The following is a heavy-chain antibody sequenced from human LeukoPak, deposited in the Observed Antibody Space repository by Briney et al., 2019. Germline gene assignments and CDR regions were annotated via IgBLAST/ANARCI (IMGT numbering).Heavy chain of an antibody. CDR2: IYYSGST. CDR1: GGSFSGYY. CDR3: ARGGYCCGDCYFYF. J-gene: IGHJ4*02. Sequence: SETLSLTCAVYGGSFSGYYWSWIRQPPGKGLEWIGYIYYSGSTNYNPSLKSRVTISVDTSKNQFSLKLSSVTAADTAVYYCARGGYCCGDCYFYFWGQGTLVTVSS. D-gene: IGHD2-21*02. V-gene: IGHV4-59*08.